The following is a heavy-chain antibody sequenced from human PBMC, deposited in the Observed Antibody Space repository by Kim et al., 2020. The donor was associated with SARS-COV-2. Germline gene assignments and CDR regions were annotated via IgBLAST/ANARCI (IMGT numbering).Heavy chain of an antibody. J-gene: IGHJ6*02. CDR3: ARDGLAAAVYYYYYGMDV. V-gene: IGHV3-7*01. D-gene: IGHD6-25*01. CDR2: IKQDGSEK. CDR1: GFTFSSYG. Sequence: GGSLRLSCAASGFTFSSYGMSWVRQAPGKGLEWVANIKQDGSEKYYVDSVKGRFTISRDNAKNSLYLQMNSLRAEDTAVYYCARDGLAAAVYYYYYGMDVWGQGTTVTVSS.